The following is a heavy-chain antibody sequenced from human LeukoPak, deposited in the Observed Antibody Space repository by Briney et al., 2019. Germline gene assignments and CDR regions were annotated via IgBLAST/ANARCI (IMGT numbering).Heavy chain of an antibody. CDR2: ISYDGSNK. V-gene: IGHV3-30*18. J-gene: IGHJ4*02. CDR1: GFTFSSYG. D-gene: IGHD1-26*01. CDR3: AKDSSSDIVGATQFDY. Sequence: GRSLRLSCAASGFTFSSYGMHWVRQAPGKGLEWVAAISYDGSNKYYADSVKGRFTISRDNSKNTLYLQMNSLRAEDTAVYYCAKDSSSDIVGATQFDYWGQGTLVTVSS.